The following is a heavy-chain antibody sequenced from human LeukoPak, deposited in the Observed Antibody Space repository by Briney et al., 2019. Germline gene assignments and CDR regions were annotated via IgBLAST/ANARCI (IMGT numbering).Heavy chain of an antibody. V-gene: IGHV3-48*01. CDR2: ISSSSNTI. J-gene: IGHJ4*02. D-gene: IGHD4-23*01. Sequence: GGSLRLSCAASGFTFSDYAMNWVRQAPGKGLEWVSYISSSSNTIYYADSVKGRFTISRDNAKNSLFLQMNSLRAEDTAVYYCAKEDGGNYYFDYWGQGTLVTVSS. CDR3: AKEDGGNYYFDY. CDR1: GFTFSDYA.